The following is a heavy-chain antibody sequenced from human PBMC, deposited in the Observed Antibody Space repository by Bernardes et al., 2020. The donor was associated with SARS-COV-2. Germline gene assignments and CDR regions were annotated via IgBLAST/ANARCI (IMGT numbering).Heavy chain of an antibody. Sequence: ASVKVSCKVSGYTLTELSMHWVRQAPGQGLEWMGWVAPSNGDTNYAQNLQGRVTMTADTSTNTAYMELRSLRSDDTAVYYCARDDSVTTPDYWGQGTLVTVSS. CDR3: ARDDSVTTPDY. CDR2: VAPSNGDT. J-gene: IGHJ4*02. D-gene: IGHD1-1*01. V-gene: IGHV1-24*01. CDR1: GYTLTELS.